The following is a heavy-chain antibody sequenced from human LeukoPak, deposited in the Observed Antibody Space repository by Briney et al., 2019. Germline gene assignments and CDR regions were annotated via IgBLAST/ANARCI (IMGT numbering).Heavy chain of an antibody. CDR1: GGSISSYY. V-gene: IGHV4-4*07. Sequence: SETLSLTCTVSGGSISSYYWSWIRQPAGKELEWIGRIYTSGSTNYNPSLKSRVTMSVDTSKNQFSLKLSSVTAADTAVYYCARDKDYDFWSGYYTAHAFDIWGQGTMVTVSS. J-gene: IGHJ3*02. CDR2: IYTSGST. D-gene: IGHD3-3*01. CDR3: ARDKDYDFWSGYYTAHAFDI.